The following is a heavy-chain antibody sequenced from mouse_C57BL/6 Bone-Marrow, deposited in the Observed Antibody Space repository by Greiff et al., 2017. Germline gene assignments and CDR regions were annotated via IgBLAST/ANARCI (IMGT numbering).Heavy chain of an antibody. CDR1: GYTFTSYW. Sequence: VQLQQPGAELVMPGASVKLSCKASGYTFTSYWMHWVKQRPGQGLEWIGEIDPSDSYTNYNQKFKGKSTLTVAKSSSTAYMQLSSLTSEDSAVYYCARGWVVATYRYFDDWGTGTTVTVSS. J-gene: IGHJ1*03. CDR2: IDPSDSYT. D-gene: IGHD1-1*01. CDR3: ARGWVVATYRYFDD. V-gene: IGHV1-69*01.